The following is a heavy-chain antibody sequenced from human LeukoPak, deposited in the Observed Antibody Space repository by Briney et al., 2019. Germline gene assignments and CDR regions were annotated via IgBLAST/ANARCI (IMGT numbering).Heavy chain of an antibody. CDR3: ATLAKDDL. J-gene: IGHJ4*02. D-gene: IGHD5-12*01. V-gene: IGHV3-NL1*01. CDR2: IYSGGST. CDR1: GFTFSTYG. Sequence: GGSLRLSCAASGFTFSTYGMHWVRQAPGKGLEWVSVIYSGGSTYYADSVKGRFTISRDNSKNTLYLQMNSLRAEDTAVYYCATLAKDDLWGQGTLVTVSS.